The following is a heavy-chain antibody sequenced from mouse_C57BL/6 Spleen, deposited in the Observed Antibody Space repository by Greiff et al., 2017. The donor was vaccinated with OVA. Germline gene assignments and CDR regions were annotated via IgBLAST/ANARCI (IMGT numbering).Heavy chain of an antibody. Sequence: VQLQQSGAELVRPGASVKLSCTASGFNIKDDYMHWVKQRPEQGLEWIGWIDPENGDTEYAPKFQGKATITADTSSNTAYLQLSSLTSEDTAVYYCTTGSNDSAGYFDYWGQGTTLTVSS. CDR1: GFNIKDDY. D-gene: IGHD2-13*01. V-gene: IGHV14-4*01. CDR2: IDPENGDT. CDR3: TTGSNDSAGYFDY. J-gene: IGHJ2*01.